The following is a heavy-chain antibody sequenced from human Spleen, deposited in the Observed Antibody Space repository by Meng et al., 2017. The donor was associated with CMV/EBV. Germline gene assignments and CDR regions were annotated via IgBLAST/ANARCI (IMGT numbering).Heavy chain of an antibody. CDR1: SYTFTTYG. V-gene: IGHV1-18*01. Sequence: ASVKVSCKTSSYTFTTYGISWGRQAPGQGLEWLGWISADNGDTNYPQKLQGRVTMTRDTSTSTAYMELRSLRSDDTAVYYCATDLWRGAAYYFDTSAHPRSYYFDSWGQGTLVTVS. CDR2: ISADNGDT. J-gene: IGHJ4*02. D-gene: IGHD3-22*01. CDR3: ATDLWRGAAYYFDTSAHPRSYYFDS.